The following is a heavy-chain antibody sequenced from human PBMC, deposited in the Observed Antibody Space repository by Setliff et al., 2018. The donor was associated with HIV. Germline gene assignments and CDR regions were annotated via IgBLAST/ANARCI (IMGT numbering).Heavy chain of an antibody. CDR3: ARDPRYTSVWFRNGGVDF. V-gene: IGHV1-18*01. CDR1: GYAFTSYG. Sequence: ASVKVSCKASGYAFTSYGISWVRQAPGQGLEWVGWVSNEGDTNYAQKYQDRVTLTTDTPTTTAYMELRGLRSDDTAVYYCARDPRYTSVWFRNGGVDFWGQGTLVTVSS. D-gene: IGHD6-19*01. J-gene: IGHJ4*02. CDR2: VSNEGDT.